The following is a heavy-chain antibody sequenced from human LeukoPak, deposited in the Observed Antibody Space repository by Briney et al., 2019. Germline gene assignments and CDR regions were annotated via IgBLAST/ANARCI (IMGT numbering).Heavy chain of an antibody. CDR3: VSGNDPDYVWGTYRLDAFDI. J-gene: IGHJ3*02. Sequence: PGGSLRFSCAASGYTFSDYSVNWIRQVPGKGLEWVSSISSSGTYIYYADSVKGRFTISRDNAKNSLSLQMNSLRAEDTAVYYCVSGNDPDYVWGTYRLDAFDIWGEGTMVIVSS. V-gene: IGHV3-21*01. CDR1: GYTFSDYS. CDR2: ISSSGTYI. D-gene: IGHD3-16*02.